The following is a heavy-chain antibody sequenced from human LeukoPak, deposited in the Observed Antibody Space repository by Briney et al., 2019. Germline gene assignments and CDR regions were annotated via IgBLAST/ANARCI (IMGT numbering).Heavy chain of an antibody. J-gene: IGHJ3*02. V-gene: IGHV3-23*01. CDR1: GFTFSSYA. D-gene: IGHD2-2*01. CDR3: AKDPRYCSSTSCYVADAFDI. Sequence: GGSLRLSCAASGFTFSSYAMSWVRQAPGKGLEWVSAISGSGGSTYYADSVKGRFTISRDNSKNTLYLQMNSLRAEDTAVYYCAKDPRYCSSTSCYVADAFDIWGQGTMVTISS. CDR2: ISGSGGST.